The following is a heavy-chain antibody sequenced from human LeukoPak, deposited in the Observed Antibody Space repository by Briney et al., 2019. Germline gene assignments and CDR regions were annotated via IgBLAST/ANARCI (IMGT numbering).Heavy chain of an antibody. D-gene: IGHD6-19*01. CDR1: GGSISSYY. CDR2: VYYSGST. V-gene: IGHV4-59*01. J-gene: IGHJ4*02. CDR3: ARVDIAVAFYFDY. Sequence: SETLSLTCTVSGGSISSYYWGWLRQPPGKGLEWIGFVYYSGSTNYNPSLKSRVTISVDTSKNQFSLKLNSVTAADTAVYYCARVDIAVAFYFDYWGQGTLVTVSS.